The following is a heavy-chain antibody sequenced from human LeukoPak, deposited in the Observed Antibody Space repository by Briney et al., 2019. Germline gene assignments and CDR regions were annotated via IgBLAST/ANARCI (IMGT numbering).Heavy chain of an antibody. CDR2: INHSGST. CDR3: ASRPTRLKHLLRFLEWLSGFDY. J-gene: IGHJ4*02. D-gene: IGHD3-3*01. CDR1: GGSFSGYY. V-gene: IGHV4-34*01. Sequence: SETLSLTCAVYGGSFSGYYWSWIRQPPGKGLEWIGEINHSGSTNYNPSLKSRVIISVDTSKNQFSLKLSSVTAADTAVYYCASRPTRLKHLLRFLEWLSGFDYWGQGTLVTVSS.